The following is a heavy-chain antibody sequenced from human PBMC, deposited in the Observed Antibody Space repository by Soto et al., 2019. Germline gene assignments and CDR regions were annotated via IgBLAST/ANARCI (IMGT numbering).Heavy chain of an antibody. CDR1: GFTFSNYW. J-gene: IGHJ4*02. D-gene: IGHD2-21*01. CDR2: IGQDGSQR. Sequence: GGSLRLSCTASGFTFSNYWMSWVRQAPGKGLEWVANIGQDGSQRNYVDSVKGRFTISRDNAENSLYLQMNSLRAEDTAIYYCASARHIASWVRGTRV. CDR3: ASARHIAS. V-gene: IGHV3-7*01.